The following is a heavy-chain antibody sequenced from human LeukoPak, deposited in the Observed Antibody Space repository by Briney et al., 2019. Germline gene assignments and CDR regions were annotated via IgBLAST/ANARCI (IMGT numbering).Heavy chain of an antibody. CDR3: ARRYCSGSSCYSVDY. J-gene: IGHJ4*02. Sequence: GGSLRLSCAASGFSFSGYWMSWVRQAPGKGLEWVANINKDGSENYYVDSVRGRFTISRDNAKNSLYLQINSLRAEDTAVYYCARRYCSGSSCYSVDYWGQGTLVTVSS. D-gene: IGHD2-15*01. CDR1: GFSFSGYW. V-gene: IGHV3-7*01. CDR2: INKDGSEN.